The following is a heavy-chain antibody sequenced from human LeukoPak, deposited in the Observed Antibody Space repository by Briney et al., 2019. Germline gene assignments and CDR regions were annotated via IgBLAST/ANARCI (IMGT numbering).Heavy chain of an antibody. V-gene: IGHV4-38-2*01. J-gene: IGHJ3*02. CDR3: ARRLGVITRDAYDI. D-gene: IGHD3-3*01. Sequence: SETLSLTCAVSGYSISSGYHWGWIRQPPGQGLEWIGYIHHSGTTDYNPSLKSRVIILVDTTKNQFSLKVGSLTAADTAVYYCARRLGVITRDAYDIWGQGTMVIVSS. CDR2: IHHSGTT. CDR1: GYSISSGYH.